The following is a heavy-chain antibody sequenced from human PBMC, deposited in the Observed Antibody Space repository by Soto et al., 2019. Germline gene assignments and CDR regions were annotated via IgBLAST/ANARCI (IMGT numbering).Heavy chain of an antibody. CDR1: GFTFSRYA. V-gene: IGHV3-23*01. D-gene: IGHD3-3*01. CDR2: ISGSGGST. CDR3: AKAGGITIFGDCYYYLDV. Sequence: EVPLLECGGGLVQPGGSLRLSCAASGFTFSRYAMSWVRQAPGKGLEWVSAISGSGGSTYYADSVKGRFTISRDNSKNTLYLQMNSLRAEDTAVYYCAKAGGITIFGDCYYYLDVWGKGTPVTVSS. J-gene: IGHJ6*03.